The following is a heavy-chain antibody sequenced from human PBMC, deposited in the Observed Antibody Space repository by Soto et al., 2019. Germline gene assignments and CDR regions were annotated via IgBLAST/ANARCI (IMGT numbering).Heavy chain of an antibody. CDR3: ARDVGWLVYYYYYGMDV. J-gene: IGHJ6*02. D-gene: IGHD6-19*01. CDR2: ISYDGSNK. CDR1: VFTFISYA. Sequence: GWSLRLACASSVFTFISYAMQWVRQAPGKGLEWVAVISYDGSNKYYADSVKGRFTISRDNSKNTLYLQMNSLRAEDTAVYYCARDVGWLVYYYYYGMDVWGQGTTVTVSS. V-gene: IGHV3-30-3*01.